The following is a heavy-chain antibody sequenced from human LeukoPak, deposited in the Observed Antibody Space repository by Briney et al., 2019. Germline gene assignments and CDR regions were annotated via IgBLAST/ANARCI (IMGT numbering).Heavy chain of an antibody. CDR2: ISSSSSTI. Sequence: GGSLRPSCAASGFTFSSYSMNWVRQAPGKGLEWVSYISSSSSTIYYADSVKGRFTISRDNAKKSVYLQMNSLRAEDTAVYYCARGSTYSSGWYTGFDYWGQGTLVTVSS. CDR3: ARGSTYSSGWYTGFDY. CDR1: GFTFSSYS. V-gene: IGHV3-48*04. J-gene: IGHJ4*02. D-gene: IGHD6-19*01.